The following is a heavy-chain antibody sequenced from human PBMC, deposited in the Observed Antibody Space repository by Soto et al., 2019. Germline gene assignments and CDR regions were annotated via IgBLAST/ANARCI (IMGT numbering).Heavy chain of an antibody. V-gene: IGHV4-61*03. CDR1: GGSVSSGNYY. D-gene: IGHD3-10*01. CDR2: IYSSGRT. Sequence: QVQLQESGPGLVKPSESLSLTCTVSGGSVSSGNYYWSWIRQPPGKGLEWIGYIYSSGRTTYNPSLKSRVTLSLDTSKNHFSLNLRSVTAADTAVYYCARGGSGRWGQGTLVTVSS. CDR3: ARGGSGR. J-gene: IGHJ4*02.